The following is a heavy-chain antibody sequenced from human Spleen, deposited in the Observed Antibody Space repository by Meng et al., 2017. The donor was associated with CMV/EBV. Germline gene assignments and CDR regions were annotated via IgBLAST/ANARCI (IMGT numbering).Heavy chain of an antibody. CDR3: AKYYFGSGTYTGYYYYYGMDV. CDR1: GFTFSSYA. V-gene: IGHV3-23*03. CDR2: IYSGDSST. Sequence: GESLKISCAASGFTFSSYAMSWVRQAPGKGLEWVLVIYSGDSSTYYADSVKGRFTISRDNSKNTLYLQMNSLRAEDTAVYYCAKYYFGSGTYTGYYYYYGMDVWGQGTTVTVSS. D-gene: IGHD3-10*01. J-gene: IGHJ6*02.